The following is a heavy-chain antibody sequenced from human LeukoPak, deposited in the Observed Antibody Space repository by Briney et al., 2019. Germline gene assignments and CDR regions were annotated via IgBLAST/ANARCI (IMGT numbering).Heavy chain of an antibody. Sequence: GGSLRLSCAASGFTFRSYWMRWVRQAPGKGLEWVSAISGSGGSTYYADSVKGRFTISRDNSKNTLYLQMNSLRAEDTAVFYCAKDYYYGSGSYYTEFDYWGQGSLVTVSS. CDR2: ISGSGGST. V-gene: IGHV3-23*01. CDR1: GFTFRSYW. CDR3: AKDYYYGSGSYYTEFDY. D-gene: IGHD3-10*01. J-gene: IGHJ4*02.